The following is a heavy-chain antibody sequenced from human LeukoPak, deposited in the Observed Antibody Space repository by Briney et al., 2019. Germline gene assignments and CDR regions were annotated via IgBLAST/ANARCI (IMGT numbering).Heavy chain of an antibody. CDR2: ISSGSSYT. V-gene: IGHV3-11*03. J-gene: IGHJ4*02. CDR3: AKSPADYGDDLFDC. CDR1: GITFSDFY. Sequence: GGSLRLSCAASGITFSDFYMSWIRQAPGRGLEWVSYISSGSSYTNYADSVKGRFTISRDNAKNSLYLQMNSLRAEDTAVYYCAKSPADYGDDLFDCWGQGTLVTVSS. D-gene: IGHD4-17*01.